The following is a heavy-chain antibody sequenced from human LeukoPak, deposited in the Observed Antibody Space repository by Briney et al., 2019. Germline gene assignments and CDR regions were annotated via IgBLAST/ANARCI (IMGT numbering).Heavy chain of an antibody. Sequence: GGSLRLSCTASGFTFSNAWMSWVRQAPGKGLEWVGRIKSKAAGGTTDYAAPVKGRFTIPRDDSKNTLYLQMNSLKTEDTAVYYCITLGIIMTMAGGQGTLVTVSS. D-gene: IGHD3-10*01. J-gene: IGHJ4*02. CDR2: IKSKAAGGTT. CDR3: ITLGIIMTMA. V-gene: IGHV3-15*01. CDR1: GFTFSNAW.